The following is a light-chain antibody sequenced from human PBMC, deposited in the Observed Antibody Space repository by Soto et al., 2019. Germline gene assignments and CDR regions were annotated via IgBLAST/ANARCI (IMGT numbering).Light chain of an antibody. J-gene: IGKJ1*01. CDR2: TSS. CDR3: QQSYNTPQT. V-gene: IGKV1-39*01. CDR1: QTINKY. Sequence: DIQMTHSPSSLSASVGDRVTITCRASQTINKYLNWYQQKAGKAPKLLIYTSSTLPSGVPSRFSGSRPGTNFTLTISSLQPEDVATYYCQQSYNTPQTFGQGTKV.